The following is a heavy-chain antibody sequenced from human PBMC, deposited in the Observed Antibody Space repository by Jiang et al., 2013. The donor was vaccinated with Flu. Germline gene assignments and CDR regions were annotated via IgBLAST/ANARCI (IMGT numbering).Heavy chain of an antibody. CDR2: IYYSGST. Sequence: GLVKPSETLSLTCTVSGGSISSSSYYWGWIRQPPGKGLEWIGSIYYSGSTYYNPSLKSRVTISVDTSKNQFSLKLSSVTAADTAVYYCARGQSVYFDYWGQGTLVTVSS. CDR3: ARGQSVYFDY. CDR1: GGSISSSSYY. J-gene: IGHJ4*02. V-gene: IGHV4-39*07.